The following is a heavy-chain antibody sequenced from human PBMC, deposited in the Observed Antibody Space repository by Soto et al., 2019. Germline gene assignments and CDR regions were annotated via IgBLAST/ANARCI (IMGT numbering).Heavy chain of an antibody. V-gene: IGHV4-34*01. CDR3: ARMSRRLLWFGEYGMDV. CDR2: INHSGST. D-gene: IGHD3-10*01. Sequence: SETLSLTCAVYGGSFSGYYCSWIRQPPGRGLEWIGEINHSGSTNYNPSLKSRVTISVDTSKNQFSLKLSSVTAADTAVYYCARMSRRLLWFGEYGMDVGGQGTTGIV. J-gene: IGHJ6*02. CDR1: GGSFSGYY.